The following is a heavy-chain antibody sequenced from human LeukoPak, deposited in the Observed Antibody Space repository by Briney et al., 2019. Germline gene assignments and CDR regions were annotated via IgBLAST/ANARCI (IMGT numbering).Heavy chain of an antibody. CDR3: ARHVSWFDP. D-gene: IGHD2-8*01. V-gene: IGHV4-38-2*01. Sequence: SETLSLTCAVSGYSISSGYYWGWIRQPPGKGLEWIGSIYHSGSTYYNPSLKSRVTISVDTSMNQFSLKLSSVTAADTAVYYCARHVSWFDPWGQGTLVTVSS. J-gene: IGHJ5*02. CDR2: IYHSGST. CDR1: GYSISSGYY.